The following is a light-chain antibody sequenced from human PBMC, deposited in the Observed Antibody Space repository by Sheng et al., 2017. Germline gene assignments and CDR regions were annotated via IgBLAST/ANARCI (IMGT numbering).Light chain of an antibody. CDR3: GTWDSSLSAWV. V-gene: IGLV1-51*02. CDR1: SSNIGKNY. J-gene: IGLJ3*02. CDR2: ENT. Sequence: QSVLTQPPSVSAAPGQKVTISCSGSSSNIGKNYVSWYQQFPGTAPKLLIYENTKRPSGIPDRFSGSKSGTSATLDIIGLQTGDEADYYCGTWDSSLSAWVFGGGTKLTVL.